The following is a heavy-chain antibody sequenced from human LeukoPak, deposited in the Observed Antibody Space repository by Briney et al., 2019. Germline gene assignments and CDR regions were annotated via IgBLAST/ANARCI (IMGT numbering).Heavy chain of an antibody. CDR3: ARLSDTAMTMREKPLGF. J-gene: IGHJ4*02. D-gene: IGHD5-18*01. Sequence: GGSLRLSCAVSGFTFSSYDMNWVRQAPGKGLEWVASIRTSGNYIYYPDSVKGRFTISRDNAKNSLYLQMNSLRAEDTAVYYCARLSDTAMTMREKPLGFWGQGTLVTVSS. CDR2: IRTSGNYI. CDR1: GFTFSSYD. V-gene: IGHV3-21*01.